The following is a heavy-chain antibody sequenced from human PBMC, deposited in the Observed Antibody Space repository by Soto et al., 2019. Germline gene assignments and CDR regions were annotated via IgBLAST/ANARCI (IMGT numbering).Heavy chain of an antibody. CDR3: ATDYYDSSGYPVV. Sequence: SETLSLTCAVSGGSISSGGYSWSWIRQPPGKGLEWIGYIYHSGSTYYNPSLKSRVTISVDRSKNQFPLKLSSVTAADTAVYYCATDYYDSSGYPVVWGQGTLVTVSS. CDR2: IYHSGST. D-gene: IGHD3-22*01. V-gene: IGHV4-30-2*01. CDR1: GGSISSGGYS. J-gene: IGHJ4*02.